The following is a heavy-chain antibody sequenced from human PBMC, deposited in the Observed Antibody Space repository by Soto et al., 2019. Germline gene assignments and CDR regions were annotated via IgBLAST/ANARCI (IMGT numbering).Heavy chain of an antibody. Sequence: GGSLRLSCAASGFTFSSYGMHWVRQAPGKGLEWVAVISYDGSNKYYADSVKGRFTISRDNSKNTLYLQMNSLRAEDTAVYYCAKDPLWFGELFDGMDVWGQGTTVTVSS. CDR2: ISYDGSNK. J-gene: IGHJ6*02. D-gene: IGHD3-10*01. CDR3: AKDPLWFGELFDGMDV. V-gene: IGHV3-30*18. CDR1: GFTFSSYG.